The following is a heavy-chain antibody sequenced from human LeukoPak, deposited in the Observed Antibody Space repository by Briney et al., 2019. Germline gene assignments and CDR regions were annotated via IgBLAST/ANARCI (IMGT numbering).Heavy chain of an antibody. CDR3: AKDAFSYNGVFDPSDI. V-gene: IGHV3-23*01. J-gene: IGHJ3*02. CDR2: INGNGAAT. CDR1: GFTLNNYA. Sequence: PGGSLRLSCVASGFTLNNYAMHWVRQAPGKGLEWVSTINGNGAATYYADSFKGRFLISRDDSKSTVYLQMNSLKAEDTAVYYCAKDAFSYNGVFDPSDIWGQGTMVTVSS. D-gene: IGHD3-3*01.